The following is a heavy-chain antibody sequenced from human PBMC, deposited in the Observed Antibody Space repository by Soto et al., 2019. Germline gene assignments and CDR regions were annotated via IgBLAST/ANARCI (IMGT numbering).Heavy chain of an antibody. CDR2: VYYSGNT. CDR1: GGSLSSYY. D-gene: IGHD3-10*01. Sequence: PSETLSLTCTVSGGSLSSYYWTWIRQPPGKGLEWIGYVYYSGNTNYNPSLKSRVSISVDRSKNQFSLKLSSVTAADTAVYYCASIEVDYGSGSYYNRWGQGTLVTVSS. J-gene: IGHJ4*02. CDR3: ASIEVDYGSGSYYNR. V-gene: IGHV4-59*01.